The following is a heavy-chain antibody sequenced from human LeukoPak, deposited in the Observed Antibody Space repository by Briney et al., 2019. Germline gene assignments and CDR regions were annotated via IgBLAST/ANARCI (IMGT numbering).Heavy chain of an antibody. CDR3: VRDRCSSCHYFDC. D-gene: IGHD6-13*01. CDR1: GFTFSSYA. Sequence: PGGCLRLSCAASGFTFSSYAMHGVRPAPGKGLGWVAVISYDGSNKYYADSVKGRFTISRDTSKNTLYRRMNNLRADDTAMYYCVRDRCSSCHYFDCWGQGTLVTVSS. CDR2: ISYDGSNK. V-gene: IGHV3-30*14. J-gene: IGHJ4*02.